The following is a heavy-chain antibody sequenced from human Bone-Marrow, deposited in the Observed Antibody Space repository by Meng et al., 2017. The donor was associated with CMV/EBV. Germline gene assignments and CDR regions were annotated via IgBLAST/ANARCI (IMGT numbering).Heavy chain of an antibody. CDR2: INPSGGST. V-gene: IGHV1-46*01. CDR3: AFASYSSSLTPQFDP. J-gene: IGHJ5*02. Sequence: ASVKVSCKASGYTFTSYYMHWVRQAPGQGLEWMRIINPSGGSTSYAQKFQGRVTMTRDTSTSTVYMELSSLRSEDTAVYYCAFASYSSSLTPQFDPWGQGTLVTVSS. CDR1: GYTFTSYY. D-gene: IGHD6-13*01.